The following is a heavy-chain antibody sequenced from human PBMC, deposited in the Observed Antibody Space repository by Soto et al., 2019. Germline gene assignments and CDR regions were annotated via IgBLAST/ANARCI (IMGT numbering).Heavy chain of an antibody. Sequence: QVQLVQSGAEVKKPGASVKVSCKASGYTFTSYDINWVRQATGQGLEWMGWMNPKSGNTGYAQKFQGRVTMTRNTSISTAYMELSSLRSEDTAVYYCATQVAFYYYYYMDVWGKGTTVTVSS. J-gene: IGHJ6*03. CDR2: MNPKSGNT. V-gene: IGHV1-8*01. CDR1: GYTFTSYD. D-gene: IGHD2-15*01. CDR3: ATQVAFYYYYYMDV.